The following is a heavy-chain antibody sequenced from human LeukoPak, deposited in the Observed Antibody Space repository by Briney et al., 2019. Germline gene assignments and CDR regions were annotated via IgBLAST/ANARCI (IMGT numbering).Heavy chain of an antibody. CDR2: ISSSGSTI. Sequence: GGSLRLSCAASGFTFSDYYMSWIRQAPGKGMEWVSYISSSGSTIYYADSVKGRSTISRDNAKNSLYLQMNSLRAEDTAVYYCARSAYYYYGMDVWGQGTTVTVSS. CDR3: ARSAYYYYGMDV. CDR1: GFTFSDYY. V-gene: IGHV3-11*01. J-gene: IGHJ6*02.